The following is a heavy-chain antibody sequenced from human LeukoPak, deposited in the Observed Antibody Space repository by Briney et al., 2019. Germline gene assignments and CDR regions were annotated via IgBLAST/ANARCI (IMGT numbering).Heavy chain of an antibody. CDR2: IYYSGST. J-gene: IGHJ4*02. Sequence: SETLSLTCTVSGGSIRSSYYYWSWIRQPPGKGLEWIGYIYYSGSTNYNPSLKSRVTISVDTSKNQFSLKLSSVTAADTAVYYCAREPVAGGFDYWGQGTLVTVSS. CDR3: AREPVAGGFDY. CDR1: GGSIRSSYYY. D-gene: IGHD6-19*01. V-gene: IGHV4-61*01.